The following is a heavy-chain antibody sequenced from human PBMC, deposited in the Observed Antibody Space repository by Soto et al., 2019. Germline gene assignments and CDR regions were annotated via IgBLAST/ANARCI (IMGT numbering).Heavy chain of an antibody. CDR1: GSSIGSGSYY. Sequence: PSETLSLTCTFSGSSIGSGSYYWSWIRQYPGEGLVWIGHIYDSGRTYYNPSLESRVSISIDTSKNEFSLTLTSVTAADTAVYYCARLTTIITGAFDDWGLGTVVTVSS. CDR3: ARLTTIITGAFDD. V-gene: IGHV4-31*03. J-gene: IGHJ4*02. CDR2: IYDSGRT. D-gene: IGHD7-27*01.